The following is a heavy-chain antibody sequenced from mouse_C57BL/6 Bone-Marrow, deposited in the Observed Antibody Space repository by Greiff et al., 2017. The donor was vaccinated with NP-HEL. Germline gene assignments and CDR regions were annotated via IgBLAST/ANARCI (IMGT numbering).Heavy chain of an antibody. CDR3: ARQGY. CDR2: ISNGGGST. V-gene: IGHV5-12*01. J-gene: IGHJ2*01. Sequence: EVKLMESGGGLVQPGGSLKLSCAASGFTFSDYYMYWVRQTPEKRLEWVAYISNGGGSTYYPDTVKGRFTISRDNAKNTLYLQMSRLKSEDTAMYYCARQGYWGQGTTLTVSS. CDR1: GFTFSDYY.